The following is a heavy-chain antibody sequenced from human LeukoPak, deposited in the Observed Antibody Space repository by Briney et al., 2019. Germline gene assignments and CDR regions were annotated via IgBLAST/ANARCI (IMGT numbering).Heavy chain of an antibody. CDR3: ARVIVGATSGDY. CDR1: GYTFTNYG. V-gene: IGHV1-18*01. Sequence: ASVKVSCKASGYTFTNYGVSWVRQAPGQGLEWTGWIIVYNGNTNYAQSLQGRVTMTTDTSTSTAYMELRSLRSDDTAVYYCARVIVGATSGDYWGQGTLVTVSS. J-gene: IGHJ4*02. D-gene: IGHD1-26*01. CDR2: IIVYNGNT.